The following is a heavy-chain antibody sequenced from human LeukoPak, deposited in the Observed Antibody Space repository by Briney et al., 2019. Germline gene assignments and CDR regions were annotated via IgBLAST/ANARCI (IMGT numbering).Heavy chain of an antibody. CDR2: ISWNTGSI. D-gene: IGHD4-17*01. J-gene: IGHJ4*02. V-gene: IGHV3-9*03. Sequence: GRSLRLSCAASGFTFDDYAMYWVRQAPGKGLERVSGISWNTGSIGYADSVKGRFTISRDNAKNSLYLQMNSLRAEDMALYYCARSAGYDYGDYIDYWGQGTLVTVSS. CDR1: GFTFDDYA. CDR3: ARSAGYDYGDYIDY.